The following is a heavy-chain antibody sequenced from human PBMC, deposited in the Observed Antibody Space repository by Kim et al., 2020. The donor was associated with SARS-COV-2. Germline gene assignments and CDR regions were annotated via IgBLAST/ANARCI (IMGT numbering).Heavy chain of an antibody. D-gene: IGHD3-10*01. CDR3: VRSVLDRGAAF. CDR2: ITDDGSHT. CDR1: GFPFRASP. V-gene: IGHV3-23*01. Sequence: GGSLRLSCAVSGFPFRASPMTWVRRAPGKGLEYVSSITDDGSHTYYSQSARGRFTISRDNFRSTLFLQLNYLRVDDTAVYYCVRSVLDRGAAFWGRGALV. J-gene: IGHJ2*01.